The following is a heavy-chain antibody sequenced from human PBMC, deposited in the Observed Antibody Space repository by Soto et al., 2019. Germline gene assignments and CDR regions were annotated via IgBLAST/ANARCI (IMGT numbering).Heavy chain of an antibody. CDR2: ISAYNDNT. Sequence: QVQLVQSGAEGKKPGASVKVSCKASGYTFTSYGITWVRQAPGQGLEWMGWISAYNDNTNYAEKFQGRVTMTTDTSTSTAYLDLRSLRSDDTALYYCARGHDYIRGSYRPNGFDIWGQGTMVTVSS. V-gene: IGHV1-18*01. J-gene: IGHJ3*02. CDR1: GYTFTSYG. D-gene: IGHD3-16*02. CDR3: ARGHDYIRGSYRPNGFDI.